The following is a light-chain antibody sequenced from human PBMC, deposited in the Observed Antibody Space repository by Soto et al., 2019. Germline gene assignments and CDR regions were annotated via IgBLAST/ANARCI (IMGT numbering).Light chain of an antibody. V-gene: IGLV2-14*01. CDR1: SSDVGSYDH. J-gene: IGLJ1*01. CDR3: FSYTSSGTYV. CDR2: EVS. Sequence: QSALTQPASVSGSPGQSITISCSGTSSDVGSYDHVAWYQQFPGKTPKLTIYEVSNRPSGVSSRFSGSKSGNTASLTISGLQAEDETDYYCFSYTSSGTYVFGTGTKLTVL.